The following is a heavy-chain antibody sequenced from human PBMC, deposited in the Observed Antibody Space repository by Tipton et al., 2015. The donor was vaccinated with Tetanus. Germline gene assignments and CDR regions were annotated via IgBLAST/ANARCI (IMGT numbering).Heavy chain of an antibody. J-gene: IGHJ4*02. CDR3: GRADYGDLMGAY. CDR2: IKQDATEK. Sequence: SLRLSCAASGFTFSSSWMTWVRQTPGKGLEWVANIKQDATEKYYVDSVKGRFSISRDNAKNSLYLQMNALRAEDTAVYYCGRADYGDLMGAYWGPGTLVTVSS. D-gene: IGHD4-17*01. V-gene: IGHV3-7*01. CDR1: GFTFSSSW.